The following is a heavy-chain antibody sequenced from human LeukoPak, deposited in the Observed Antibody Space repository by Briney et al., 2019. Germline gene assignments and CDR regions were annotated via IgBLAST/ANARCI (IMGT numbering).Heavy chain of an antibody. V-gene: IGHV3-74*01. Sequence: PGGSLRLSCAASGFTFSSYWMHWVRQAPGKGLVWVSRINTDGSSTSYADSVKGRFTISRDNAKNTLYLQMNSLRAEDTAVYYCANFDYGGNSDAFDIWGQGTMVTVSS. J-gene: IGHJ3*02. CDR2: INTDGSST. CDR1: GFTFSSYW. D-gene: IGHD4-23*01. CDR3: ANFDYGGNSDAFDI.